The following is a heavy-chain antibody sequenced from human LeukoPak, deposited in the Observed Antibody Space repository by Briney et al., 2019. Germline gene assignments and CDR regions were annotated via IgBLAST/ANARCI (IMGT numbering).Heavy chain of an antibody. CDR1: GYTFTSYG. V-gene: IGHV1-69*13. CDR2: IIPIFGTA. Sequence: SVKVSCKASGYTFTSYGISWVRQAPGQGLEWMGGIIPIFGTANYAQKFQGRVTITADESTSTAYMELSSLRSEDTAVYYCASLDNWFDPWGQGTLVTVSS. CDR3: ASLDNWFDP. J-gene: IGHJ5*02.